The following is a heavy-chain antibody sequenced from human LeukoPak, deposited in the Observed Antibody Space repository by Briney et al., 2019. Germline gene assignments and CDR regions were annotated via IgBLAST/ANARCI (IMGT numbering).Heavy chain of an antibody. J-gene: IGHJ4*02. CDR3: ARDSSGPLY. Sequence: GGSLRLSCSASGFTFSNYTMHWVRQALGKGLEYVSSISSNGGSTYSADSVKGRFTISRDNSKNTLYLQMNSLRAEDTAVYYCARDSSGPLYWGQGTLVTVSS. D-gene: IGHD6-19*01. CDR2: ISSNGGST. CDR1: GFTFSNYT. V-gene: IGHV3-64*04.